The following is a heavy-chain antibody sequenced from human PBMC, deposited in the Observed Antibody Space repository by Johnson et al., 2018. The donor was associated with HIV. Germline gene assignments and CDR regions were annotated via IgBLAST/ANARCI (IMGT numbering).Heavy chain of an antibody. CDR2: IYSGGST. CDR3: AKDDNLGVWYSDAFDV. V-gene: IGHV3-66*03. D-gene: IGHD6-19*01. Sequence: MQLVESGGGLIQPGGSLRVSCAASGFTVSRNYMSWVRQAPGKGLEWVSVIYSGGSTYFADSVKGRFTISRDNSKNTLYLQMKSLRPEDTSIYYCAKDDNLGVWYSDAFDVWGQGTVVTVSS. J-gene: IGHJ3*01. CDR1: GFTVSRNY.